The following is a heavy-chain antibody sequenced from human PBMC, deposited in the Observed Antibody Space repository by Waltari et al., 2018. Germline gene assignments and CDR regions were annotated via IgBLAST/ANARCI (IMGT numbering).Heavy chain of an antibody. CDR1: GYTFTSYA. V-gene: IGHV1-3*03. J-gene: IGHJ6*03. Sequence: QVQLVQSGAEVKKPGASVKVSCKASGYTFTSYAMHWVRQAPGQRLEWMGWINAGNGNTKYSQEFQGRVTITRDTSASTAYMELSSLRSEDMAVYYCARDSGSYYFYYYMDVWGKGTTVTISS. D-gene: IGHD1-26*01. CDR2: INAGNGNT. CDR3: ARDSGSYYFYYYMDV.